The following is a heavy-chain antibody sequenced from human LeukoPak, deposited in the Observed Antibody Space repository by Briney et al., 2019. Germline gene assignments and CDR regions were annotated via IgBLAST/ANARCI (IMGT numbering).Heavy chain of an antibody. CDR1: GFTFSDYY. CDR3: ARRGWFGELLWYYYYGMDV. CDR2: ISSSGSTI. V-gene: IGHV3-11*01. J-gene: IGHJ6*02. Sequence: GGSLRLSCAASGFTFSDYYMSWIRQAPGKGLEWVSYISSSGSTIYYADSVKGRFTISRDNAKNSLYLQMNSLRAEDTAVYYCARRGWFGELLWYYYYGMDVWGQGTTVTVSS. D-gene: IGHD3-10*01.